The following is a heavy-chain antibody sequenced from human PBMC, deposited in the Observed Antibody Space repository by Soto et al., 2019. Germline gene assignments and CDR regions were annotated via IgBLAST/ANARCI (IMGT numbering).Heavy chain of an antibody. V-gene: IGHV3-48*02. CDR1: GFTFSGYS. J-gene: IGHJ4*02. D-gene: IGHD3-22*01. CDR2: ISNSSSTI. Sequence: PGGSLRLSCAASGFTFSGYSMNWVRQAPGQGLQWVSYISNSSSTIYYADSVKGRFTISRDNAKNSLYLQMNSLRDEDTAVYYCARDREYYYDSSGYYSGGGFDYWGQGTLVTVSS. CDR3: ARDREYYYDSSGYYSGGGFDY.